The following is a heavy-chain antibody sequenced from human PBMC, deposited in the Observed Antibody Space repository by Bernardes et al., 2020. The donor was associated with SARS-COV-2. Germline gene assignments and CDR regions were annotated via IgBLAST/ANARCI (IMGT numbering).Heavy chain of an antibody. CDR2: IYLDRVKL. Sequence: GGSLRVSCATAGFSIGVLAKHSVRQSPGEGLEWVLGIYLDRVKLSYGELVKGRFTISRENAKNSLYLQMNSLRSEDTALYFCGKEFMLQGYHGVDVWGQGTTVTVSS. V-gene: IGHV3-9*01. J-gene: IGHJ6*02. CDR3: GKEFMLQGYHGVDV. CDR1: GFSIGVLA. D-gene: IGHD3-16*01.